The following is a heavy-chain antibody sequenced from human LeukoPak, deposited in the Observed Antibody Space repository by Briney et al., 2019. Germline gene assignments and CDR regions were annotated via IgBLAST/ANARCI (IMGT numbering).Heavy chain of an antibody. J-gene: IGHJ5*02. CDR2: ISSSSSYI. Sequence: PGGSLRLSCAASGFTFSSYSMNWVRQAPGKGLEWVSSISSSSSYIYYADSVKGRFTISRDNAKNSLYLQMNSLRAEDTAVYYCARVLAAAGQGYWFDPWGQGTLVTVSS. V-gene: IGHV3-21*01. CDR1: GFTFSSYS. D-gene: IGHD6-13*01. CDR3: ARVLAAAGQGYWFDP.